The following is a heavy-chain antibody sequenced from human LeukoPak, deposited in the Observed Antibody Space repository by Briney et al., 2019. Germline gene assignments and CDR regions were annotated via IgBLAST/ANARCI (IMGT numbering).Heavy chain of an antibody. V-gene: IGHV1-69*13. CDR3: ARAYCSSTSCFHDAFDI. D-gene: IGHD2-2*01. J-gene: IGHJ3*02. Sequence: PVASVKVSCKASGGTFSSYAISWVRQAPGQGLEWMGGIIPIFGTADYAQQFQGRVTITADESTSTAYMELSSLRSEDTAVYYCARAYCSSTSCFHDAFDIWGQGTMVTVSS. CDR2: IIPIFGTA. CDR1: GGTFSSYA.